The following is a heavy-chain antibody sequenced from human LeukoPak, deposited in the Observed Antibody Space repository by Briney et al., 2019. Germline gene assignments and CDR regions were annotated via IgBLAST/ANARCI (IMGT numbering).Heavy chain of an antibody. D-gene: IGHD3-10*01. J-gene: IGHJ6*03. Sequence: GGSLRLTCAASGFTFSSYDMNWVCQAPGKGLEWVSSISSSSSYIYYADSVKGRFTISRDNAKNSLYLQMNSLRAEDTAVYYCARVTMVRGVITYVNYYYYYMDVWGKGTTVTISS. CDR3: ARVTMVRGVITYVNYYYYYMDV. CDR2: ISSSSSYI. V-gene: IGHV3-21*01. CDR1: GFTFSSYD.